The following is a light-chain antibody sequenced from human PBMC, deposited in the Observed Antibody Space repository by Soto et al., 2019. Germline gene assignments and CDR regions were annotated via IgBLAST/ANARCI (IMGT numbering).Light chain of an antibody. J-gene: IGKJ4*01. Sequence: DIPMTQAPSPLSASVGDRVTITCRAREDIITYLAWYQQKPGKVPKLLISAAYTLQSGVPPRFSGSGSGTDFTLTISSLQPEDVATDYCQKYDNAPLSFGGGTKVEIK. CDR1: EDIITY. V-gene: IGKV1-27*01. CDR3: QKYDNAPLS. CDR2: AAY.